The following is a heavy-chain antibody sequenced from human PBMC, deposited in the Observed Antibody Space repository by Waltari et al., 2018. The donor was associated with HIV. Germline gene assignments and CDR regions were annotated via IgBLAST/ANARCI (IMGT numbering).Heavy chain of an antibody. CDR1: GFDFKKYW. V-gene: IGHV3-15*01. D-gene: IGHD3-22*01. CDR2: IKSKQRGGTV. CDR3: TTGSSGAEDY. J-gene: IGHJ4*02. Sequence: EVQLVESGGGLVKPGESLRVSCAASGFDFKKYWMSWFRQAPEKGLEWFGRIKSKQRGGTVDYAAPVKGRFTISRDDSKNMMYLQMDSLESEDTAVYYCTTGSSGAEDYWGQGTLVTVSS.